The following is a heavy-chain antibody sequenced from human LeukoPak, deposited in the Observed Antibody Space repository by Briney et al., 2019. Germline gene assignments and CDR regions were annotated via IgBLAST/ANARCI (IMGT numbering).Heavy chain of an antibody. D-gene: IGHD3-22*01. V-gene: IGHV3-21*01. Sequence: PGGSLRLSCAASGFAFSSYSMNWVRQAPGKGLEWVSSISSSSSYIYYADSVKGRFTISRDNSKNTLYLQMNSLRAEDTAVYYCAKDEIYYDSSGYYYARYFDYWGQGTLVTVSS. J-gene: IGHJ4*02. CDR2: ISSSSSYI. CDR1: GFAFSSYS. CDR3: AKDEIYYDSSGYYYARYFDY.